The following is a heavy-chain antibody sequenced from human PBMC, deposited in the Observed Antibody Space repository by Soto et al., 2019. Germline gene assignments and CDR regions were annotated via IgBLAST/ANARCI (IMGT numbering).Heavy chain of an antibody. CDR2: SSWNSGSI. Sequence: GGSLRLSCAASGFTFDDYAMHWVRQAPGRGLEWVSGSSWNSGSIGYADSVKGRFTISRDNAKNSLYLQMNSLRAEDTALYYCSKDMIIAAAGFTGYFDYWGQGTLVTVSS. J-gene: IGHJ4*02. D-gene: IGHD6-13*01. CDR3: SKDMIIAAAGFTGYFDY. V-gene: IGHV3-9*01. CDR1: GFTFDDYA.